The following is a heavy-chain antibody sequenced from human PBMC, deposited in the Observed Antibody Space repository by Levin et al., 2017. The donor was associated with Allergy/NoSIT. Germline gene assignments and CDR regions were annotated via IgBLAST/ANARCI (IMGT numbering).Heavy chain of an antibody. D-gene: IGHD5-18*01. Sequence: PGGSLRLSCAASGFDFGAYYMSWIRQAPGKGPEWIASISSEVLITYYTESVRGRFTITRDNGKESAYLQMNSLRPEDTAVYCCAATKFNFNVDTRTPQPDGFEMWGPGTMVTGYS. CDR1: GFDFGAYY. CDR3: AATKFNFNVDTRTPQPDGFEM. J-gene: IGHJ3*02. V-gene: IGHV3-11*01. CDR2: ISSEVLIT.